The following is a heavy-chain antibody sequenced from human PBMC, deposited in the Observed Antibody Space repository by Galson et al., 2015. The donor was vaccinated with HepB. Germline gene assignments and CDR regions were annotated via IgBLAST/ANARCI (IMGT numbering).Heavy chain of an antibody. D-gene: IGHD4-23*01. CDR1: GYIFTSYD. J-gene: IGHJ5*02. Sequence: SVKVSCKASGYIFTSYDINWVRQATGQGLEWMGWMNPNSGNTGYAQKSQGRVTMTRSTSISTAYMELSSLTSEDTAVYYCARDYGGNSGWFDPWGQGTLVTVSS. CDR2: MNPNSGNT. CDR3: ARDYGGNSGWFDP. V-gene: IGHV1-8*01.